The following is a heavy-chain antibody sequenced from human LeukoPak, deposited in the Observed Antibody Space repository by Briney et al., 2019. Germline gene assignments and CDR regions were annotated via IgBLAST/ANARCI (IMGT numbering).Heavy chain of an antibody. D-gene: IGHD3-10*01. CDR1: GGSFSGYY. CDR3: ARLQDSRVLRSSPYYYYYYMDV. Sequence: PSETLPLTCAVYGGSFSGYYWSWIRQPPGKGLEWIGEINHSGSTNYNPSLKSRVTISVDTSKNQFSLKLSSVTAADTAVYYCARLQDSRVLRSSPYYYYYYMDVWGKGTTVTVSS. J-gene: IGHJ6*03. V-gene: IGHV4-34*01. CDR2: INHSGST.